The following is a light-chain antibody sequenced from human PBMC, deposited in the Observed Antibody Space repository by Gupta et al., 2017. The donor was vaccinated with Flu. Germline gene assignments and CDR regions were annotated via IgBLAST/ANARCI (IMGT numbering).Light chain of an antibody. CDR3: QQGYTTPMWT. CDR2: AAS. Sequence: DGQMSQSTPSLSASVGDKVTIPCRASHDISRYLNWYQQRPGKAPNLLLYAASILQTGVPSSFSSSASSADFSLTISNLQHDDYATFHCQQGYTTPMWTFGQGTKVEVK. J-gene: IGKJ1*01. V-gene: IGKV1-39*01. CDR1: HDISRY.